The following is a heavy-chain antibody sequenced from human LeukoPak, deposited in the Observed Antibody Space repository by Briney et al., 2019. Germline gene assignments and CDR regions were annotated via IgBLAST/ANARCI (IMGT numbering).Heavy chain of an antibody. CDR2: ISAYNGNT. CDR1: GYTFTSYG. Sequence: ASVKVSCKASGYTFTSYGISWVRQAPGQGLEWMGWISAYNGNTNYAQKLQGRVTTTTDTSTSTAYMELRSLRSDDTAVYYCARGGGPYYYDSSAPIPDYWGQGTLVTVSS. V-gene: IGHV1-18*01. J-gene: IGHJ4*02. D-gene: IGHD3-22*01. CDR3: ARGGGPYYYDSSAPIPDY.